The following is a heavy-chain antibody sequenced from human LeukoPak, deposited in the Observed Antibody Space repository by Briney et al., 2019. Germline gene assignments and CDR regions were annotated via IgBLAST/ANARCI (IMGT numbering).Heavy chain of an antibody. CDR2: IYYSGST. V-gene: IGHV4-59*01. Sequence: SETLSLTCTVSGGSISSYYWTWIRQPPGKGLEWIGYIYYSGSTNYNPSLKSRVTISVDTSKNQFSLKLSSVTAADTAVYYCARGNPVGATEYFRHWGQGTLVTVSS. CDR1: GGSISSYY. J-gene: IGHJ1*01. D-gene: IGHD1-26*01. CDR3: ARGNPVGATEYFRH.